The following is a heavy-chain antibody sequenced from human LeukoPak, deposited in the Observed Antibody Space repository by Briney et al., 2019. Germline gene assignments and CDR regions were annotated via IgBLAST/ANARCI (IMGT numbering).Heavy chain of an antibody. CDR3: VKDYYDSSGLYYFDY. V-gene: IGHV3-64D*06. J-gene: IGHJ4*02. CDR2: ISTNGRST. D-gene: IGHD3-22*01. CDR1: GFTSSNFP. Sequence: GGSLRLSCSASGFTSSNFPMHWVRQAPGKGLESVSSISTNGRSTYYADSVKGRFTISRDNSKNTLYLQLSSLRAEDTALYYCVKDYYDSSGLYYFDYWGQGTLVTVSS.